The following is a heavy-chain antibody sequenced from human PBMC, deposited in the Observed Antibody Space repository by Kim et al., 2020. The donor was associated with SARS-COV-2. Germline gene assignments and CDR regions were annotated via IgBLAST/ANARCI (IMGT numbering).Heavy chain of an antibody. V-gene: IGHV3-15*05. Sequence: GGSLRLSCAASGFTLSNAWMSWVRQLPGKGLEWVGRIKSKTSGGTADYSAPVKGRFSISRDESKNTMYLQMSSLKTEDTAVYYCTTEENPDFEYWGQGALVTVSS. CDR3: TTEENPDFEY. J-gene: IGHJ4*02. CDR1: GFTLSNAW. CDR2: IKSKTSGGTA.